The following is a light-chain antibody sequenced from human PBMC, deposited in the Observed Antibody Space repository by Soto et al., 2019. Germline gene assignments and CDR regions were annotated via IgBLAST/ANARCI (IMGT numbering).Light chain of an antibody. CDR1: QSVSSN. J-gene: IGKJ5*01. CDR2: GAS. CDR3: QQYNNGTPIT. V-gene: IGKV3D-15*01. Sequence: EIVVTESPATLSVSPGERATLSCRASQSVSSNLAWYQQKPGQAPRLLIYGASSRATGISDRFSGSGSGTDFTLTISRLEPEDFAVYYCQQYNNGTPITSGHRTRPEIK.